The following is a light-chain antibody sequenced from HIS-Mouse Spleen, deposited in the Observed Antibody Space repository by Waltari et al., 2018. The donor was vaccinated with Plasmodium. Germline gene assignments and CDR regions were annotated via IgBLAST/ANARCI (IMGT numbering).Light chain of an antibody. Sequence: QSALTQPASVSGSPGQSITISCPGTSSDVGGSNLVSWYQQHPGKAPKLMIYVGSKRPSGVSNRFSGSKSGNTASLTISGLQAEDEADYYCCSYAGSSTFVVFGGGTKLTVL. CDR3: CSYAGSSTFVV. J-gene: IGLJ2*01. CDR1: SSDVGGSNL. CDR2: VGS. V-gene: IGLV2-23*01.